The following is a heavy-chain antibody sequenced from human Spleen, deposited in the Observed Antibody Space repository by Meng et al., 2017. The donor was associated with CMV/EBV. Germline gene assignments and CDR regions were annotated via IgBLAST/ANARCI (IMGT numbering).Heavy chain of an antibody. CDR1: GDSIIRSTYC. V-gene: IGHV4-39*01. CDR2: IYHTGST. Sequence: TCAVSGDSIIRSTYCWGWIRQPPGKAPECVGDIYHTGSTYYNPSLETGVTISVDTSKNQFSLRLTSVTAADTAVYYCARRPRGGSYGYWGQGTLVTVSS. J-gene: IGHJ4*02. D-gene: IGHD1-26*01. CDR3: ARRPRGGSYGY.